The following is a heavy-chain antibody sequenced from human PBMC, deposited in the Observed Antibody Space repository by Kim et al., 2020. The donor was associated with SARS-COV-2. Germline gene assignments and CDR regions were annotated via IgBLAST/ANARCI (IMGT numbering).Heavy chain of an antibody. J-gene: IGHJ4*02. Sequence: DPSLKSRVTISVDTSKNQFSLKLSSVTAADTAVYYCARGAVAPRLGFDYWGQGTLVTVSS. V-gene: IGHV4-34*01. CDR3: ARGAVAPRLGFDY. D-gene: IGHD6-19*01.